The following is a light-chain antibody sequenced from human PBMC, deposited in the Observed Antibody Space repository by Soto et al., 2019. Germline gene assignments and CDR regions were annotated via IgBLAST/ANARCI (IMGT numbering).Light chain of an antibody. J-gene: IGKJ4*01. CDR2: DAS. Sequence: AIQLTQSPSSLSASVGDRVTITCRASQGISSALAWYQQKPGKAPKLLIYDASSLESGVPSRFSDSGSGTDFTLTISSLQPEDFATYYCQQFNSYHLTFVGGTKVEIK. V-gene: IGKV1-13*02. CDR3: QQFNSYHLT. CDR1: QGISSA.